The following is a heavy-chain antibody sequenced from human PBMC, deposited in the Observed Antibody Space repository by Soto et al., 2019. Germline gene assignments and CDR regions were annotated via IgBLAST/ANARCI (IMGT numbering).Heavy chain of an antibody. CDR2: IIPVCATP. CDR3: ARPADYVSGFSQ. D-gene: IGHD3-16*01. CDR1: GGTFTTST. V-gene: IGHV1-69*06. Sequence: QAQLVQSGAEVKKPGSSVTVSCQISGGTFTTSTISWVRLAPGQGLEWRGGIIPVCATPSYAHKFQGRVTMIADKSSTTAYTELRTLRSEDTAMYYCARPADYVSGFSQWGQGALVTVSS. J-gene: IGHJ4*02.